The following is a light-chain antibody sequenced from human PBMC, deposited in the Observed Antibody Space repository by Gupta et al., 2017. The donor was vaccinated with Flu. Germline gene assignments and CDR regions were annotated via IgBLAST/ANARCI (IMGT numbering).Light chain of an antibody. J-gene: IGLJ2*01. CDR2: EVS. CDR3: SSFGDSDG. CDR1: SSDIGYYNH. V-gene: IGLV2-8*01. Sequence: QSALTQPPSASGSPGQSVTISCTGTSSDIGYYNHVSWYQQHPGKAPKLLIYEVSKRPSGVPDRFSGSKSGNTASLTVSGLEAEDESYYYCSSFGDSDGFGGGTKLTVL.